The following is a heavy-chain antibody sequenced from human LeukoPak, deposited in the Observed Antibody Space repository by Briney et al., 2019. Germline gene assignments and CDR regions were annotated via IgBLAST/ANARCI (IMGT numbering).Heavy chain of an antibody. V-gene: IGHV4-59*08. Sequence: PSETLSLTCTVSGGSITSDYWSWIRQSPGKGLEWIGYFSYSGSTHYSPSLTSRVAISVDTSRNQLSLKLKSVTAADTAIYYCARADESLVYGMDVWGQGTTVTVSS. J-gene: IGHJ6*02. CDR2: FSYSGST. CDR1: GGSITSDY. CDR3: ARADESLVYGMDV.